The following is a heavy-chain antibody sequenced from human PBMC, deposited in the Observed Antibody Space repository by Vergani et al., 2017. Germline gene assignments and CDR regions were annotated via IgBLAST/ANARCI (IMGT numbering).Heavy chain of an antibody. Sequence: QVQLQQWGAGLLKPSETLSLTCAVYGGSFSSYYWGWIRQPPGKGLEWIGSIYYSGSTYYNPSLKSRVTISVNTSKNQFSLQLSSVTAADTAVYYCARDWDYDSSGFGDAFDIWGQGTMVTVSS. V-gene: IGHV4-34*01. D-gene: IGHD3-22*01. CDR1: GGSFSSYY. CDR3: ARDWDYDSSGFGDAFDI. CDR2: IYYSGST. J-gene: IGHJ3*02.